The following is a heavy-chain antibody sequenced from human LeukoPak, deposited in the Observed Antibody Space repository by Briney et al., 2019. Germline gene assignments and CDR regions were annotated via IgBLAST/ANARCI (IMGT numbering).Heavy chain of an antibody. Sequence: ASVKVSCKASGYTLTDHYMHWLRQTPGHGLEWMGWINPTNGTAIYAQTFQGRVTMTRDTSISTVYMELRNLRSDDTGVYYCAKEGYSNGPDPWGPGSLVTVSS. V-gene: IGHV1-2*02. CDR1: GYTLTDHY. D-gene: IGHD5-12*01. J-gene: IGHJ5*02. CDR2: INPTNGTA. CDR3: AKEGYSNGPDP.